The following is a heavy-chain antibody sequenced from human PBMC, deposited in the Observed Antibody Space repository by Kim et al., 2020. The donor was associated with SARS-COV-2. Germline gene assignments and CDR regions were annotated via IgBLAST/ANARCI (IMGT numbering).Heavy chain of an antibody. CDR2: INPNSGGT. CDR3: AREELWAKYSSSPPYYYYGMDV. D-gene: IGHD6-6*01. Sequence: ASVKVSCKASGYTFTGYYMHWVRQAPGQGLEWMGRINPNSGGTNYAQKFQGRVTMTRDTSISTAYMELSRLRSDDTAVYYCAREELWAKYSSSPPYYYYGMDVWGQGTTVTVSS. J-gene: IGHJ6*02. V-gene: IGHV1-2*06. CDR1: GYTFTGYY.